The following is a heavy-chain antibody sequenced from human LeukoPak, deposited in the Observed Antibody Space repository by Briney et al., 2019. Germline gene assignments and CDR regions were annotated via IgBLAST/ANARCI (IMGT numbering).Heavy chain of an antibody. CDR1: GFTFGDHS. V-gene: IGHV3-23*01. J-gene: IGHJ4*02. CDR3: AKDYSGSWYYFDY. D-gene: IGHD6-13*01. CDR2: LTDGRGTT. Sequence: EGSLRLSCAASGFTFGDHSMSWVRQAPGKGLEWVSSLTDGRGTTYYADSVKGRFTISRDNSKNTLYLHMNSLRAEDTALYYCAKDYSGSWYYFDYWGQGTLVTVSS.